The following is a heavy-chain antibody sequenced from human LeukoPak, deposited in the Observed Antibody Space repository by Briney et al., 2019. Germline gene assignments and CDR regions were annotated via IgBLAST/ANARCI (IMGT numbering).Heavy chain of an antibody. D-gene: IGHD5-24*01. CDR2: IYTSGST. CDR3: ARERCLLKMATIIDY. CDR1: GGSISSGSYY. Sequence: PSETLSLTCTVSGGSISSGSYYWSWIRRPAGKGLEWIGRIYTSGSTNYNPSLKSRVTISVDTSKNQFSLKLSSVTAADTAVYYCARERCLLKMATIIDYWGQGTLVPVSS. J-gene: IGHJ4*02. V-gene: IGHV4-61*02.